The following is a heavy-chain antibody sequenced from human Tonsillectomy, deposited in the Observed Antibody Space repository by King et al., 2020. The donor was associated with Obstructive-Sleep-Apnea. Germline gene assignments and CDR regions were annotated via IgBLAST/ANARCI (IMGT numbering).Heavy chain of an antibody. J-gene: IGHJ3*02. V-gene: IGHV3-21*01. CDR1: GFTFNTYR. Sequence: QLVQSGGGLVKAGGSLRLSCAASGFTFNTYRMHWVRQPPGKGLEWVSYISDSSDYIYYADSVKGRFTISRDNAKKSLYLQMNSLRAGDTAIYYCAREYYGSGDDAFDIWGQGTMVTVSS. CDR2: ISDSSDYI. CDR3: AREYYGSGDDAFDI. D-gene: IGHD3-10*01.